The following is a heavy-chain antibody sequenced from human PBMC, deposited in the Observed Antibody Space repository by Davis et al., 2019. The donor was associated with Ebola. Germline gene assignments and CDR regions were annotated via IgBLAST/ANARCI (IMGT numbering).Heavy chain of an antibody. D-gene: IGHD6-13*01. Sequence: GESLKISCASPGFTFRSYAMSWVRQAPGKGLEWVSAISGSGGSTYYADSVKGRFTISRDNSKNTLYLQMNSLRAEDTAVYYCAKAGSNVDYWGQGTLVTVSS. CDR2: ISGSGGST. V-gene: IGHV3-23*01. CDR1: GFTFRSYA. J-gene: IGHJ4*02. CDR3: AKAGSNVDY.